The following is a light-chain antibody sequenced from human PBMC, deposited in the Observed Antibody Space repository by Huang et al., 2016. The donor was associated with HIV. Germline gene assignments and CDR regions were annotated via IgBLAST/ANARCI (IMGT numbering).Light chain of an antibody. Sequence: IVLTQSPATLSWYPGERVTISSRASQSVGNYIAWYQQHPGQSPKLLVYDTPSRAPGTPVSFSGSGSGTDFTLTISSLESEDFAVYYCQQRSSGVTFGGGTKVQVK. J-gene: IGKJ4*01. V-gene: IGKV3-11*01. CDR3: QQRSSGVT. CDR2: DTP. CDR1: QSVGNY.